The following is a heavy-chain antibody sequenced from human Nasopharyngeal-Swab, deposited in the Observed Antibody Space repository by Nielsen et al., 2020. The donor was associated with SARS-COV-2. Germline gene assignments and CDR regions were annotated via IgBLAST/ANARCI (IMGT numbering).Heavy chain of an antibody. J-gene: IGHJ4*02. CDR2: ISSSSSTI. CDR3: ARVGTGYSSGWFPFDY. CDR1: GFTFSSYS. V-gene: IGHV3-48*02. D-gene: IGHD6-19*01. Sequence: GESLKISCAASGFTFSSYSMNWVRQAPGKGLEWVSYISSSSSTIYYADSVKGRFTISRDNAKNSLYLQMNSLRDEDTAVYYCARVGTGYSSGWFPFDYWGQGTLVTVSS.